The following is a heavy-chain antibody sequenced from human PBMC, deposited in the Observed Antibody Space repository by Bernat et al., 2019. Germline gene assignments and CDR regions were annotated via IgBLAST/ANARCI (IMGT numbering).Heavy chain of an antibody. J-gene: IGHJ5*02. CDR3: ARGIGYCSGGSYYHWFDP. V-gene: IGHV4-34*01. CDR2: INHSGST. CDR1: GGSFSGYY. Sequence: QVQLQQWGAGLLKPSETLSLTCAVYGGSFSGYYWSWIRQPPGKGLEWIGEINHSGSTNYNPSLKSRVTISVDTSKNQFSLKLSSVTAADTAVYYCARGIGYCSGGSYYHWFDPWGQGTLVTVSS. D-gene: IGHD2-15*01.